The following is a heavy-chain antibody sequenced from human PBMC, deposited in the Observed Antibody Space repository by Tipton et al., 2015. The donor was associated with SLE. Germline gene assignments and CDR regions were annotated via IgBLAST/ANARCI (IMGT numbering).Heavy chain of an antibody. D-gene: IGHD5-24*01. CDR3: VRDTSWSFDY. Sequence: GSLRLSCAASGFTFSGSAMHWVRQASGKGLEWVGRIRSKANSYATAYAASVKGRFTISRDDSKNTAYLQMNSLKTEDTAVYYCVRDTSWSFDYWGQGILVTVSS. J-gene: IGHJ4*02. CDR1: GFTFSGSA. CDR2: IRSKANSYAT. V-gene: IGHV3-73*01.